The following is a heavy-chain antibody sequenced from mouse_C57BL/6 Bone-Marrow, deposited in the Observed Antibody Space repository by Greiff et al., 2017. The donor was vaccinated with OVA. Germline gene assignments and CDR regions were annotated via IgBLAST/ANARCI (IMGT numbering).Heavy chain of an antibody. J-gene: IGHJ1*03. CDR3: ARPFITTVVVYWYFDV. V-gene: IGHV1-26*01. Sequence: VQLQQSGPELVKPGASVKISCKASGYTFTDYYMNWVKQSHGKSLEWIGDINPNNGGTSYNQKFKGKATLTVDKSSSTAYMELRSLTSEDSAVYYCARPFITTVVVYWYFDVWGTGTTVTVSS. CDR2: INPNNGGT. CDR1: GYTFTDYY. D-gene: IGHD1-1*01.